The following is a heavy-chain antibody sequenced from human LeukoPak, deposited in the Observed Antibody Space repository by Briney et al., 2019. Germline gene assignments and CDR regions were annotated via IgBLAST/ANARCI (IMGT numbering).Heavy chain of an antibody. CDR1: GFTFSSSA. D-gene: IGHD1-26*01. V-gene: IGHV3-23*01. CDR3: AKESGSYLDY. J-gene: IGHJ4*02. CDR2: ISASGGST. Sequence: GGSLRLSCAASGFTFSSSAMSWVRQVPGKGLEWVSGISASGGSTSYADSVRGRFTISRDNSKNTLYLQMNSLRAEDTAVYYCAKESGSYLDYWGQGTLVTVSS.